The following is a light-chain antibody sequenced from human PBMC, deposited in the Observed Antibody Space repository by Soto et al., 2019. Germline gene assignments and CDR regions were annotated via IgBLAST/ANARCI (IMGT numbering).Light chain of an antibody. J-gene: IGKJ2*01. Sequence: EIVMTQSPATLSVSPGERASLSCRASQSVGSNLSWYQQTAGQAPRLLIYGASTRATGIPASYSGGGFGTEFTLTISSLQAEDFSVYSCQQYNNWPYTFGQGTKLEIK. CDR2: GAS. V-gene: IGKV3-15*01. CDR1: QSVGSN. CDR3: QQYNNWPYT.